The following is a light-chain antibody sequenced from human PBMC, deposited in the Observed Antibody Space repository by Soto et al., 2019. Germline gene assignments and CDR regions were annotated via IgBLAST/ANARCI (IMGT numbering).Light chain of an antibody. V-gene: IGKV3-15*01. CDR2: GAS. J-gene: IGKJ2*01. CDR1: ESLSTY. CDR3: QSYNDWPFT. Sequence: EIVMTQYPATLSVSPGERVTLSCRASESLSTYLAWYQQKPGQAPRLLIYGASTKATGIPARFSGSGSATDFTLNISSLQSEEFAVYDCQSYNDWPFTFGQGTKREI.